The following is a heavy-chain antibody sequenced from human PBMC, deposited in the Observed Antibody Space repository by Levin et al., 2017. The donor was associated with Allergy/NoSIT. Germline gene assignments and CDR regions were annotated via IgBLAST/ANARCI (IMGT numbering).Heavy chain of an antibody. D-gene: IGHD3-10*01. CDR3: ARDECAWFGECYGMDV. Sequence: SETLSLTCTVSGDSISRGDNYWSWIRQRPGKGLEWVGFISYSGSAFYNPSLKSRLTMSLDTSRNPFSLRLNSVTVADTAVYFCARDECAWFGECYGMDVWGQGTTVIVSS. CDR2: ISYSGSA. CDR1: GDSISRGDNY. V-gene: IGHV4-31*03. J-gene: IGHJ6*02.